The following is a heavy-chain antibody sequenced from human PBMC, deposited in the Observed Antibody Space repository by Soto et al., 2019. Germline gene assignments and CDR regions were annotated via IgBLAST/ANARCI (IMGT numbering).Heavy chain of an antibody. V-gene: IGHV4-34*01. CDR2: INHSGST. Sequence: SETLSLTCAVYGGSFSGYYWSWIRQPPGKGLEWIGEINHSGSTNYNPSLKSRVTISVDTSKNQFSLKLSSVTAADTAVYYCAIGISGSYPRFYYYYGMDVWGQGTTVTVSS. CDR1: GGSFSGYY. CDR3: AIGISGSYPRFYYYYGMDV. D-gene: IGHD1-26*01. J-gene: IGHJ6*02.